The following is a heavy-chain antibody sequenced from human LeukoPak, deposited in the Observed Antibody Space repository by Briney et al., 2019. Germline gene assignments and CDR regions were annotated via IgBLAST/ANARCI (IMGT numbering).Heavy chain of an antibody. D-gene: IGHD7-27*01. CDR1: GYSFTVYY. CDR3: ARTGGYFDY. V-gene: IGHV1-2*02. Sequence: ASVKVSCKASGYSFTVYYIHWVRQAPGEGLEWMGWINPNSGDTKYAQKFQGRVTMTRDTSISTAYMELSSLRSDDTAVYYCARTGGYFDYWGQGTLVPVSS. CDR2: INPNSGDT. J-gene: IGHJ4*02.